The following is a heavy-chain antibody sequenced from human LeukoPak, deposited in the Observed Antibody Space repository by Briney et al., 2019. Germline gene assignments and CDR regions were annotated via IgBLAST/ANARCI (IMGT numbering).Heavy chain of an antibody. CDR1: GFTFNSYG. CDR2: LRYDGSNK. J-gene: IGHJ6*03. Sequence: GGSLRLSCAASGFTFNSYGMHWVRQAPGKGLEWVAFLRYDGSNKYYADSVKGRFTISRDNSKNTLYLQMNSLRAEDTAVYYCAKSRPYYDILTAPDYYYYMDVWGKGTTVTVSS. D-gene: IGHD3-9*01. V-gene: IGHV3-30*02. CDR3: AKSRPYYDILTAPDYYYYMDV.